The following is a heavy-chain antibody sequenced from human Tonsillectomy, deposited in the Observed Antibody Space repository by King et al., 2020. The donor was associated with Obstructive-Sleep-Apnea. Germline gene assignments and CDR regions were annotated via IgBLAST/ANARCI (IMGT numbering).Heavy chain of an antibody. J-gene: IGHJ3*02. V-gene: IGHV4-39*07. CDR2: IYHSGST. CDR1: GGSISSSSYY. D-gene: IGHD6-13*01. CDR3: AARIAIGAFDI. Sequence: LQLQESGPGLVKPSETLSLTCTVSGGSISSSSYYCGWSRQPPGKGLEWLGSIYHSGSTYYNPSLKSRVTTSVDTSTNQFSLKLSSVTAADTAVYYCAARIAIGAFDIWGQGTMVTVSS.